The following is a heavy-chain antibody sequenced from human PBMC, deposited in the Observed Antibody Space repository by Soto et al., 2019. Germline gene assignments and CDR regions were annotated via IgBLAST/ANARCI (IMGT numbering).Heavy chain of an antibody. V-gene: IGHV3-48*02. Sequence: PGGSLRLSCAASGFTFSSYSMNWVRQAPGKGLEWVSYISSSSSTIYYADSVKGRFTISRDNAKNSLYLQMNSLRDEDTAVYYCARDGASSWYEPYYYYYGMDVWGQGTTVTVSS. CDR3: ARDGASSWYEPYYYYYGMDV. D-gene: IGHD6-13*01. J-gene: IGHJ6*02. CDR1: GFTFSSYS. CDR2: ISSSSSTI.